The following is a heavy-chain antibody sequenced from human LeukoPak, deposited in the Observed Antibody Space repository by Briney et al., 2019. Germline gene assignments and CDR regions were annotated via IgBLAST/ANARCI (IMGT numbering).Heavy chain of an antibody. Sequence: GGSLRLSCAASGFTFSSYSMNWVRQAPGKGLEWVSSISSSSSYIYYADSVKGRFTISRDNAKNSLYLQMNSLRAEDTVVYYCAGEYQLLEGWFDPWGQGTLATVSS. D-gene: IGHD2-2*01. CDR1: GFTFSSYS. V-gene: IGHV3-21*01. CDR2: ISSSSSYI. J-gene: IGHJ5*02. CDR3: AGEYQLLEGWFDP.